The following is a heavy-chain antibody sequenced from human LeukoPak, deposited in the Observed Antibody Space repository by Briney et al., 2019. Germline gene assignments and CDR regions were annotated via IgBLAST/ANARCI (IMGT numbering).Heavy chain of an antibody. V-gene: IGHV4-39*01. CDR2: ISYSGST. J-gene: IGHJ6*02. Sequence: SETLPLTCTVSGGSISSNGYYWGWIRQPPGKGLDWIGSISYSGSTYYNPSLKSRVTISVDTSRNQFSLKLSSVTAADAAVYYCARRISYYYGMDVWGQGTTVTVSS. CDR1: GGSISSNGYY. CDR3: ARRISYYYGMDV.